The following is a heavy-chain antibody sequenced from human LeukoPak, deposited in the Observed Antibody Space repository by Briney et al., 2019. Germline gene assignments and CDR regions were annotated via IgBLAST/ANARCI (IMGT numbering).Heavy chain of an antibody. D-gene: IGHD6-19*01. Sequence: SSETLSLTCTVSGGSISSYYWSWIRQPPGKGLEWIGYIYCSGSTNYNPSLKSRVTISVDTSKNQFSLRLSSVTAADTAVYYCASLYSSGGDYWGQGTLVTVSS. CDR3: ASLYSSGGDY. J-gene: IGHJ4*02. CDR2: IYCSGST. CDR1: GGSISSYY. V-gene: IGHV4-59*01.